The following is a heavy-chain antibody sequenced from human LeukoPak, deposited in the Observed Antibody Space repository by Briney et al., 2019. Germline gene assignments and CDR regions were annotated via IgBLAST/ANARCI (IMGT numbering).Heavy chain of an antibody. CDR1: GGSISSYY. CDR3: ARGADSSGEDYFDY. Sequence: SETLSLTCTVSGGSISSYYWSWIRQPAGKGLEWIGRIYTSGSINYNPSLKSRVTMSVDTSKNQFSLKLSSVTAADTAVYYCARGADSSGEDYFDYWGQGTLVTVSS. D-gene: IGHD3-22*01. J-gene: IGHJ4*02. CDR2: IYTSGSI. V-gene: IGHV4-4*07.